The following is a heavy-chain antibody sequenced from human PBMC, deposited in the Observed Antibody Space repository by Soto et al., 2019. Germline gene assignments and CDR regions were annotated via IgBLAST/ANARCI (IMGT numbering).Heavy chain of an antibody. CDR3: AKRAYGSDFDH. J-gene: IGHJ4*02. CDR2: ISGSGDST. D-gene: IGHD3-10*01. V-gene: IGHV3-23*01. Sequence: EVQLLESGGGLVQPGGSLRLSCATSGFTFSSYAMNWVRQAPGKGLEWVSVISGSGDSTYYADSVKGRFTISRDNSKNTLYLQMNSLRAEDTAVYYCAKRAYGSDFDHWGQGTLVTVSS. CDR1: GFTFSSYA.